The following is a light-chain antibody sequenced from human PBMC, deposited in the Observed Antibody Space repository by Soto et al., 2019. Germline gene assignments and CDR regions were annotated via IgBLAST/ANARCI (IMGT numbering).Light chain of an antibody. J-gene: IGKJ4*01. CDR1: QSISTY. CDR3: QQTFITPPLT. Sequence: DIQMTQSPSSLSASIGDRITITCRASQSISTYLNWYQQKPGKAPSLLIYGASTLQPGVPSRFSGSGSATDFTLTISSLQPEDFATYYCQQTFITPPLTFGGGTKVEIK. V-gene: IGKV1-39*01. CDR2: GAS.